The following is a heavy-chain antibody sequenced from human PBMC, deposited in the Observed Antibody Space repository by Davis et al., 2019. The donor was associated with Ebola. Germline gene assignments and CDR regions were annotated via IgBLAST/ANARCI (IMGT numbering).Heavy chain of an antibody. Sequence: SVKVSCKASGGTFSSYAISWVRQAPGQGLEWMGGIIPIFGTANYAQKFQGRVTITADKSTSTAYMELSSLRSEDTAVYYCARGPLGFRGLVGAMDVWGQGTTVTVSS. CDR3: ARGPLGFRGLVGAMDV. V-gene: IGHV1-69*06. J-gene: IGHJ6*02. D-gene: IGHD3-10*01. CDR1: GGTFSSYA. CDR2: IIPIFGTA.